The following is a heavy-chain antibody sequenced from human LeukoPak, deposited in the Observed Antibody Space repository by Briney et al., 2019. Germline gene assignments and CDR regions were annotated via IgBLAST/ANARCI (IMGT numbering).Heavy chain of an antibody. Sequence: GGSLRLSCAASGFTFSSYSMNWVRQAPGKGLECVSSISSSSSYIYYADSVKGRFTISRDNAKNSLYLQMNSLRAEDTAVYYCARDLVVAGFDYWGQGTLVTVSS. V-gene: IGHV3-21*01. J-gene: IGHJ4*02. CDR1: GFTFSSYS. D-gene: IGHD6-19*01. CDR2: ISSSSSYI. CDR3: ARDLVVAGFDY.